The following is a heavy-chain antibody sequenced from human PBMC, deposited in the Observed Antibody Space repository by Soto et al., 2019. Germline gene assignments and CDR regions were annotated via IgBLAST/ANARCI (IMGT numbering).Heavy chain of an antibody. CDR1: GFTFSSYW. D-gene: IGHD2-15*01. Sequence: EVQLVESGGGLVQPGGSLRLSCAVSGFTFSSYWMHWVRQAPGKGLVWVSRIDTDGGRTSYADSVKGRFTISRDNAKNTRYLKRNSLRAEETAVYYCARNSYFGGTCYRATPDQWGKGPLFTVS. CDR2: IDTDGGRT. J-gene: IGHJ4*02. CDR3: ARNSYFGGTCYRATPDQ. V-gene: IGHV3-74*01.